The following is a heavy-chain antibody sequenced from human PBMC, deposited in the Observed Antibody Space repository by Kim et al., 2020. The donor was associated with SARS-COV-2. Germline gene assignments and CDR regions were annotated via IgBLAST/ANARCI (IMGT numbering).Heavy chain of an antibody. Sequence: SETLSLTCAVYGGSFSGYYWSWIRQPPGKGLEWIGEINHSGSTNYNPSLKSRVTISVDTSKNQFSLKLSSVTAADTAVYYCASKVRAKQQLVLVGSWFDPWGQGTLVTVSS. CDR3: ASKVRAKQQLVLVGSWFDP. D-gene: IGHD6-13*01. J-gene: IGHJ5*02. V-gene: IGHV4-34*01. CDR1: GGSFSGYY. CDR2: INHSGST.